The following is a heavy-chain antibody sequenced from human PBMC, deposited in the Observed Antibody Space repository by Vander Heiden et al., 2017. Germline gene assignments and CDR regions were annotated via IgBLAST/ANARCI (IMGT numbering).Heavy chain of an antibody. V-gene: IGHV4-34*01. CDR1: GGSFSGYY. CDR3: AIEPAYCGGDCYFGY. Sequence: QVQLQQWGAGLLKPSETLSLTCAVYGGSFSGYYWSWIRQPPGKGLEWIGEINHSGSTNYNPSRKSRVTISVDTSKNQVSMKLSSVTAAETAVYYCAIEPAYCGGDCYFGYWGQGTLVTVSS. J-gene: IGHJ4*02. D-gene: IGHD2-21*02. CDR2: INHSGST.